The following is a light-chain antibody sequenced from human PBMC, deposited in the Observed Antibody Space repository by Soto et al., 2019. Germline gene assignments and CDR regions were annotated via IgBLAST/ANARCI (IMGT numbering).Light chain of an antibody. Sequence: QAVVTQPPSASGTPGQRVTISCSGSSSNIGSNSANWYQQLPGTAPKLVMYSTNQRPSGVPDRFSGSKSGTSASLAISDLQSEDEADYYSAAWDDTRNGHVVFGGGTKLTVL. CDR2: STN. CDR3: AAWDDTRNGHVV. CDR1: SSNIGSNS. V-gene: IGLV1-44*01. J-gene: IGLJ2*01.